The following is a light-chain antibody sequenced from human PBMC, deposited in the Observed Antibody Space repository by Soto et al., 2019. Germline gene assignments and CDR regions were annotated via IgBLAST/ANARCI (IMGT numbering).Light chain of an antibody. CDR2: DVS. Sequence: QSALTQPASVSGSAGLSITISCTGSSSDVGAYNYVFWYQQHPGKVPKLMIYDVSDRPSGVSNRFSGSKSGNTASLTISGLQAEDEADYYCSSFTRSNSYVFGTGTKLTV. CDR3: SSFTRSNSYV. J-gene: IGLJ1*01. CDR1: SSDVGAYNY. V-gene: IGLV2-14*03.